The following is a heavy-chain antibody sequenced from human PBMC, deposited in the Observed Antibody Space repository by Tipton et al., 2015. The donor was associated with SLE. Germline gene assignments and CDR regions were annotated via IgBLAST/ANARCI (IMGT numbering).Heavy chain of an antibody. Sequence: TLSLTCTVSGGSISSYYWSWIRRPPGKGLEWIGYIYYSGSTNYNPSLQSRVTISVDTSKNQFSLKLSSVTAADTAVYYCARVGSGVDYWGQGTQVTVSS. V-gene: IGHV4-59*01. J-gene: IGHJ4*02. CDR1: GGSISSYY. CDR3: ARVGSGVDY. D-gene: IGHD3-10*01. CDR2: IYYSGST.